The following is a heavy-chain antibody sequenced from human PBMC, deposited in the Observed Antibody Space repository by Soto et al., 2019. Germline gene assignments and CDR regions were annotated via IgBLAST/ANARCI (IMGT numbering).Heavy chain of an antibody. Sequence: EVQLLESGGGLVQPGGSLRLSCVASGFTFSNYAMNWVRQAPGKGLEWVSAISGGAGSTNYADSVKGRFTISRDTSKNTLFLQMNSLRAEDTAVYYCAKDTYGFDYWGQGTLVTVSS. D-gene: IGHD3-10*01. CDR1: GFTFSNYA. CDR2: ISGGAGST. CDR3: AKDTYGFDY. V-gene: IGHV3-23*01. J-gene: IGHJ4*02.